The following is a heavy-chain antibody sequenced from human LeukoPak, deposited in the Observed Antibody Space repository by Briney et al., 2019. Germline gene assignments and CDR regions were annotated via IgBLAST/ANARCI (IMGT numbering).Heavy chain of an antibody. Sequence: GGSLRLSCAASGFTFSSYAMSWVRQAPGKGLEWVSAISGSGGSTYYADSVKGRFTISRDNTKNTLYLQMNSLRAEDTAVYYCAKDHPPSGWYDPSPEYFQHWGQGTLVTVSS. CDR2: ISGSGGST. J-gene: IGHJ1*01. CDR1: GFTFSSYA. V-gene: IGHV3-23*01. D-gene: IGHD6-19*01. CDR3: AKDHPPSGWYDPSPEYFQH.